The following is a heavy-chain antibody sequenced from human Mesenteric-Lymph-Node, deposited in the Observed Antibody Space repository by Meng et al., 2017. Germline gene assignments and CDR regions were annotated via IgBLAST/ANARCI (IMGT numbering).Heavy chain of an antibody. CDR2: IYHGVNI. CDR3: VRDTRRGGGWFDP. Sequence: QLQEAGSGLVRPSQTLSLTFAVSGDSITSGDYSWTWIRQPPGKGLEWIGYIYHGVNIYYTPSLRSRVTISVDKSRSQFSLKLTSVSAADTAVYYCVRDTRRGGGWFDPWGQGTLVTVSS. J-gene: IGHJ5*02. CDR1: GDSITSGDYS. V-gene: IGHV4-30-2*01. D-gene: IGHD2-15*01.